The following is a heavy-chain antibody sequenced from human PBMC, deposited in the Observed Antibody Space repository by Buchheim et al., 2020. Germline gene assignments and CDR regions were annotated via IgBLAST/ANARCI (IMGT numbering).Heavy chain of an antibody. D-gene: IGHD3-9*01. CDR3: ARDGPYYDILTGYRNYYYYYGMDV. Sequence: QVQLQQWGAGLLKPSETLSLTCAVYGGSFSGYYWSWIRQPPGKGLEWIGEINHSGSTNYNPSLKSRVTISVDTSKNQFSLKLSSVTAADTAAYYCARDGPYYDILTGYRNYYYYYGMDVWGQGTT. CDR1: GGSFSGYY. J-gene: IGHJ6*02. V-gene: IGHV4-34*01. CDR2: INHSGST.